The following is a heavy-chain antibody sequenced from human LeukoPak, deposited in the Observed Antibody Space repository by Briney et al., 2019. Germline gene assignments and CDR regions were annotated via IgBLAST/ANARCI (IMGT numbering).Heavy chain of an antibody. V-gene: IGHV4-59*08. J-gene: IGHJ4*02. Sequence: SETLSLTCTVSGGSISSYYWTWIRQPPGKGLEWIGNIDYSGSTNYSPSLKRRVTISVDTSKNQFSLKLRSVTAADTAVYYCARPSATGYYFDYWGQGTLVTVSS. D-gene: IGHD1-1*01. CDR3: ARPSATGYYFDY. CDR1: GGSISSYY. CDR2: IDYSGST.